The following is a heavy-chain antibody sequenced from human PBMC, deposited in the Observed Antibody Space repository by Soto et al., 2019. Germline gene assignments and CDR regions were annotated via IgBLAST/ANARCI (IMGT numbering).Heavy chain of an antibody. CDR2: IYPGDSDT. J-gene: IGHJ4*02. V-gene: IGHV5-51*01. CDR1: GYSFTSYW. CDR3: ARPGTPPRSGWYPFDY. Sequence: EVQLVQSGAEVKKPGESLKISCKGSGYSFTSYWIGWVRQMPGKGLEWMGIIYPGDSDTRYSPSFQGQVTISADKSISRAYLPWSRLTASGTARYYCARPGTPPRSGWYPFDYWGQGTLVTVSS. D-gene: IGHD6-19*01.